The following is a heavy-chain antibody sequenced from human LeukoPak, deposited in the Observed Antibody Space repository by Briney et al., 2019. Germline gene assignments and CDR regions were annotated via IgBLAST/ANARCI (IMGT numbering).Heavy chain of an antibody. Sequence: GGSLRLSCAASGFTFSTYWMHWVRQAPGKGLVWVSRIKSDGSTNYADSVKGRFTISRDNAKNTVSLQMNSLRPEDTGVYYCARAPSEIGGYYPEYFRHWGQGTLASVCS. J-gene: IGHJ1*01. D-gene: IGHD3-22*01. CDR1: GFTFSTYW. CDR3: ARAPSEIGGYYPEYFRH. CDR2: IKSDGST. V-gene: IGHV3-74*01.